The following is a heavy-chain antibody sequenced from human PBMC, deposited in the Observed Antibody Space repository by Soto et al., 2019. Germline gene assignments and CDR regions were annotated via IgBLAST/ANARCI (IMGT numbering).Heavy chain of an antibody. CDR1: GGSVSSGSYY. J-gene: IGHJ3*01. CDR3: ARGRQSLLTPMFAAFDV. CDR2: IYYSGST. D-gene: IGHD3-10*02. Sequence: SETLSLTCTVSGGSVSSGSYYWSWIRQPPGKGLEWIGYIYYSGSTNYNPSLKSRVTISVDTSKNQFSLKLSSVTAADTALYYCARGRQSLLTPMFAAFDVWGPGTLVTVSS. V-gene: IGHV4-61*01.